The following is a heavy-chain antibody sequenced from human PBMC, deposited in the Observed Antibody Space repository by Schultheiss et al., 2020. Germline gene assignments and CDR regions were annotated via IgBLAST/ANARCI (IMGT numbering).Heavy chain of an antibody. CDR1: GFTFDDYA. Sequence: GESLKISCAASGFTFDDYAMHWVRQAPGKGLEWVSVIYSGGSTYYADSVKGRFTISRHNSKNTLYLQMNSLRAEDTAVYYCARVEAYSSGGDYWGQGTLVTVSS. V-gene: IGHV3-53*01. CDR3: ARVEAYSSGGDY. D-gene: IGHD6-19*01. J-gene: IGHJ4*02. CDR2: IYSGGST.